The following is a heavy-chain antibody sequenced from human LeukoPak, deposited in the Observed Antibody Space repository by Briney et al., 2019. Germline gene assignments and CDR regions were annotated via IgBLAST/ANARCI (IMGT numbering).Heavy chain of an antibody. CDR2: IIPIFGTA. D-gene: IGHD4-23*01. Sequence: SVKVSCKASGGTFSSYAISWVRQAPGQGLEWMGGIIPIFGTANYAQKFQGRVTITTDESTSIAYMELSSLRSEDTAVYYCASPRRDGGPLRGPFGYWGQGTLVTVSS. V-gene: IGHV1-69*05. CDR1: GGTFSSYA. J-gene: IGHJ4*02. CDR3: ASPRRDGGPLRGPFGY.